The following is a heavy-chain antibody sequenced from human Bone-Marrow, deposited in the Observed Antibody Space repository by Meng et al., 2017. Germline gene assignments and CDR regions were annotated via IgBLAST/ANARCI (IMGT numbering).Heavy chain of an antibody. CDR3: ANWNDGLLNY. Sequence: GHLVQYGAEWKKPVASVKVSCKASGCTFTGDYMHWVRQAPGQGLEWMGRINPNSGGTNYAQKFQGRVTMTRDTSISTAYMELSRLRSDDTAVYYCANWNDGLLNYWGQGTLVTVSS. D-gene: IGHD1-1*01. V-gene: IGHV1-2*06. CDR1: GCTFTGDY. CDR2: INPNSGGT. J-gene: IGHJ4*02.